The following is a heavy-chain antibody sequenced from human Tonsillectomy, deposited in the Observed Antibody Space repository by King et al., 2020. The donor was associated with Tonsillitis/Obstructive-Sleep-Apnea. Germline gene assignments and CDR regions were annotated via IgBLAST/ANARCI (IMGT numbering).Heavy chain of an antibody. CDR3: VACYGAHWYFAL. V-gene: IGHV1-69*12. CDR2: ILPSIGTA. CDR1: GRKFTSHA. J-gene: IGHJ2*01. D-gene: IGHD3-16*01. Sequence: QLVQSGAEVKKPGSSVKVSCKASGRKFTSHAFSWVRQAPGQGLEWMGGILPSIGTANYLQKFQGRVTITADESTTTAYMEMNSLTSEDTAVYYCVACYGAHWYFALWGRGTLVTVSS.